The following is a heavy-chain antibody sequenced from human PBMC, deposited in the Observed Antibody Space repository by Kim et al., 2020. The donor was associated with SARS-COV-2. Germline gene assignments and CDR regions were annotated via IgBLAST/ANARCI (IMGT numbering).Heavy chain of an antibody. J-gene: IGHJ5*02. Sequence: GGSLRLSCAASGFTFSSYSMNWVRQAPGKGLEWVSSISSSSSYIYYADSVKGRFTISRDNAKNSLYLQMNSLRAEDTAVYYCARDLRSSSWYVNWFDPWGQGTLVTVSS. CDR1: GFTFSSYS. V-gene: IGHV3-21*01. D-gene: IGHD6-13*01. CDR2: ISSSSSYI. CDR3: ARDLRSSSWYVNWFDP.